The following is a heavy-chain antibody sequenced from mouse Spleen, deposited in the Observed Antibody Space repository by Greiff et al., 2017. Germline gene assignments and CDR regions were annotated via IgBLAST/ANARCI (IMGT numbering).Heavy chain of an antibody. CDR3: ARLGPFDY. J-gene: IGHJ2*01. CDR2: INPSSGYT. V-gene: IGHV1-4*01. Sequence: QVHVKQSGAELARPGASVKMSCKASGYTFTSYTMHWVKQRPGQGLEWIGYINPSSGYTKYNQKFKDKATLTADKSSSTAYMQLSSLTSEDSAVYYCARLGPFDYWGQGTTLTVSS. CDR1: GYTFTSYT. D-gene: IGHD4-1*01.